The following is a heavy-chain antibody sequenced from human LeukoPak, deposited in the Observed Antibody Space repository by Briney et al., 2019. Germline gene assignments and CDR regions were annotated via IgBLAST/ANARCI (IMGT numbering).Heavy chain of an antibody. CDR2: ISSSSSTI. CDR3: ARDFSDDSSGYYGELDY. V-gene: IGHV3-48*01. CDR1: GFTFSSYG. J-gene: IGHJ4*02. Sequence: GGSLRLSCAASGFTFSSYGMTWVRQAPGKGLEWVSYISSSSSTIYYADSVKGRFTISRDNAKNSLYLQMNSLRAEDTAVYYCARDFSDDSSGYYGELDYWGQGTLVTVSS. D-gene: IGHD3-22*01.